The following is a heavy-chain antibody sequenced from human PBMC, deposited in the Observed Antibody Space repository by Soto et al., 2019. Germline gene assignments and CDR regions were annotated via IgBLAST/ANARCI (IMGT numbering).Heavy chain of an antibody. J-gene: IGHJ4*02. Sequence: EVQLVESGGGLVQPGGSLKLSCAASGFTFSGSATHWVRQASGKGLEWVGRIRSKPNNYATAYAASVQGRFTISRDDSKNTAYLQMISLKTEDTAVYYCTRHTSDYWGQGTLVTVSS. CDR1: GFTFSGSA. V-gene: IGHV3-73*01. CDR3: TRHTSDY. CDR2: IRSKPNNYAT.